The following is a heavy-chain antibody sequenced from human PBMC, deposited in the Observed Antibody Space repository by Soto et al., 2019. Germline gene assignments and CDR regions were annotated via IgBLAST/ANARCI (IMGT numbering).Heavy chain of an antibody. J-gene: IGHJ4*02. CDR3: FRGGFPDYGKEGRY. CDR1: GYTFTSYN. Sequence: QVQLMQSGAEVKKPGASVKVSCTASGYTFTSYNVHWVRQAPGQGLEWMGIIYASGGSTTYAQNFESRLTVTRDASTSTVYVELSSLRSDDTAVYYCFRGGFPDYGKEGRYWGQGTLVTVSS. V-gene: IGHV1-46*01. CDR2: IYASGGST. D-gene: IGHD4-17*01.